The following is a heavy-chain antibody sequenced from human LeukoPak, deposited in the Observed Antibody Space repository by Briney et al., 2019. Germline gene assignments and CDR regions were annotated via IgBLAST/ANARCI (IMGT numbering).Heavy chain of an antibody. CDR2: IYYSGST. D-gene: IGHD4-17*01. CDR3: ARGDYVGNWFDP. J-gene: IGHJ5*02. Sequence: SETLSLTCSVSGGSISRSDYYWSWIRQPPGKGLEWIGYIYYSGSTYYNPSLKSRVTISVDTSKNQFSLKLSSVTAADTAVYYCARGDYVGNWFDPWGQGTLVTVSS. CDR1: GGSISRSDYY. V-gene: IGHV4-30-4*01.